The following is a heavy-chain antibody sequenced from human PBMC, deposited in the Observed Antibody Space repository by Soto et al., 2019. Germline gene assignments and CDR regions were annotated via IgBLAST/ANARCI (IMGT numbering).Heavy chain of an antibody. J-gene: IGHJ4*02. CDR1: GFTFSRYA. D-gene: IGHD6-6*01. CDR3: ARGTIVARQHLDY. V-gene: IGHV3-30*03. CDR2: ISIRGGDE. Sequence: ECGGGVCQPGKSLRLSCAASGFTFSRYAMHWARQAPGKGLEWVTVISIRGGDEYYAESVRGRFTISRDDSKNTLYLQMDSLGVEDTAVYYCARGTIVARQHLDYWGQGTLVTVSS.